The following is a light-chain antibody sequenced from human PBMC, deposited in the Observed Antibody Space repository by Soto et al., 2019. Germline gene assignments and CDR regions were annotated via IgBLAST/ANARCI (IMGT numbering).Light chain of an antibody. J-gene: IGKJ1*01. Sequence: DIPMTQSPSTLSPSVGDRVTITCRASQSISTWLAWYHQKPGKAPKLLIQKASILERGVPSRFSGSGSGTEFTLTISSLQPDDLGTYYCQQYNSYPWTFGQGTKVQI. CDR1: QSISTW. V-gene: IGKV1-5*03. CDR3: QQYNSYPWT. CDR2: KAS.